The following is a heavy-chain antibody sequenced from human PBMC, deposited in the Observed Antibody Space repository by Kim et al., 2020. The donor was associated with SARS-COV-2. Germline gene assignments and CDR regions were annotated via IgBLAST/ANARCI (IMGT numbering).Heavy chain of an antibody. V-gene: IGHV3-30*18. Sequence: GGSLRLSCAASGFTFSSYGMHWVRQAPGKGLEWVAVISYDGSNKYYADSVKGRFTISRDNSKNTLYLQMNSLRAEDTAVYYCAKASIFGVVTPPLADYWG. D-gene: IGHD3-3*01. J-gene: IGHJ4*01. CDR2: ISYDGSNK. CDR3: AKASIFGVVTPPLADY. CDR1: GFTFSSYG.